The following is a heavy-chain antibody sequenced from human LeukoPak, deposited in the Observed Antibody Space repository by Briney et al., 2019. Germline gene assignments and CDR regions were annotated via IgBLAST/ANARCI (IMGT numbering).Heavy chain of an antibody. Sequence: SETLSLTCSVSSASIISGIYYWGWIRQPPGKGVEWVGSIYYSGNTYYSPSLKSRVTISVDTSRNQFSLRLTSVTAADTAVYYCARQIGVRYYFDSWGQGTLVTVSS. D-gene: IGHD3-22*01. V-gene: IGHV4-39*01. J-gene: IGHJ4*02. CDR2: IYYSGNT. CDR1: SASIISGIYY. CDR3: ARQIGVRYYFDS.